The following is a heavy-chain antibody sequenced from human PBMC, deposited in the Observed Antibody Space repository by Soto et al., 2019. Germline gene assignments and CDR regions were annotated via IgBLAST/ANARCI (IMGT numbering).Heavy chain of an antibody. Sequence: GESLKISCEGSGYTFTRYWIGWGRQIPGKGLEWMGIIYPSDSDAKYSPSFEGQVTISADESIGTAYLRWDSLKASDTAMYYCARRYYDILTGYYYFDYWGQGTLVTVSS. CDR3: ARRYYDILTGYYYFDY. CDR2: IYPSDSDA. V-gene: IGHV5-51*01. J-gene: IGHJ4*02. D-gene: IGHD3-9*01. CDR1: GYTFTRYW.